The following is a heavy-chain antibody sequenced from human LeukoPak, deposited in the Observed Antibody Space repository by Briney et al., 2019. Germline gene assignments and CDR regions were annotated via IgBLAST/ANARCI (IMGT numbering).Heavy chain of an antibody. CDR3: ARGGGFCGSTSCYGIDS. J-gene: IGHJ4*02. CDR2: ISSSSTTI. Sequence: PGGSLRLSCAASGFTFSNYSMHWVRQAPGKGLEWLSYISSSSTTIYNADSVRGRFTISRDNAKNSLFLQMNSLRAEDTAVYSCARGGGFCGSTSCYGIDSWGQGTLVTVSS. CDR1: GFTFSNYS. D-gene: IGHD2-2*01. V-gene: IGHV3-48*01.